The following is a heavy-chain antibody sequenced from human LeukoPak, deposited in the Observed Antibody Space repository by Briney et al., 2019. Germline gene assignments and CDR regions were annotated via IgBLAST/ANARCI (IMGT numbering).Heavy chain of an antibody. CDR2: IYHSGST. Sequence: SETLSLTCAVSGGSISSGGYSWSWIRQPPGKGLEWIGYIYHSGSTYYNPSLKSRVTISVDRSKNQFSLKLSSVTAADTAVYYCARQFRIAAAGTYQRNFDYWGQGTLVTVSS. J-gene: IGHJ4*02. CDR1: GGSISSGGYS. CDR3: ARQFRIAAAGTYQRNFDY. D-gene: IGHD6-13*01. V-gene: IGHV4-30-2*01.